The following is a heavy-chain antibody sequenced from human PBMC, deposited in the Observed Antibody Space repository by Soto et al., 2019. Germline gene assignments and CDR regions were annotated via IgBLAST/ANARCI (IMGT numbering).Heavy chain of an antibody. CDR2: ISGSGGGT. D-gene: IGHD4-17*01. Sequence: EVQLLESGGGLVQPGGSLRLSCAASGFIFSTYAMSWVRQAPGKGLEWVSGISGSGGGTYYADSVKGRFTISRDNSKNTLYLQMNSLRDEDTAVYYCAKYLYGDYGGLDYWGQGTLVTVSS. J-gene: IGHJ4*02. V-gene: IGHV3-23*01. CDR1: GFIFSTYA. CDR3: AKYLYGDYGGLDY.